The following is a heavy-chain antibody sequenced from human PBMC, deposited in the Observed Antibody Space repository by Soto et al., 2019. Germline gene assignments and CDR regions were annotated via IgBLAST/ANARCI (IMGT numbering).Heavy chain of an antibody. Sequence: PGGSLRLSCAASGFTFDDYAMHWVRQAPGKGLEWVSGISWNSGSIGYADSVKGRFTISRDNAKNSLYLQMNSLRAEDTALYYCAKEPEYSSSSHWFDPWGQGTLVTVS. V-gene: IGHV3-9*01. CDR1: GFTFDDYA. CDR2: ISWNSGSI. D-gene: IGHD6-6*01. CDR3: AKEPEYSSSSHWFDP. J-gene: IGHJ5*02.